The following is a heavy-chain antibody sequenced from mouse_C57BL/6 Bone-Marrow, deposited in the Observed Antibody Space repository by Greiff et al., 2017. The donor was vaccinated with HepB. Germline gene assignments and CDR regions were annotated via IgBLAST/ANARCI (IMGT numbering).Heavy chain of an antibody. J-gene: IGHJ1*03. Sequence: QVQLQQPGAELVRPGTSVKLSCKASGYTFTSYWMHWVKQRPGQGLEWIGVIDPSDSYTNYNQKFKGKATLTVDTSSSTAYMQLSSLTSEDSAVSYCARYYGSSCWYFDVWGTGTTVTVSS. CDR3: ARYYGSSCWYFDV. CDR1: GYTFTSYW. CDR2: IDPSDSYT. V-gene: IGHV1-59*01. D-gene: IGHD1-1*01.